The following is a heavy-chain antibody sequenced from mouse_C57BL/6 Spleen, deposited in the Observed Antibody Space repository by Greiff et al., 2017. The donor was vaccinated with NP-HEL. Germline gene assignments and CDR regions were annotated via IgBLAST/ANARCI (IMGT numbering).Heavy chain of an antibody. CDR2: IDPSVSYT. D-gene: IGHD1-1*01. J-gene: IGHJ1*03. V-gene: IGHV1-69*01. CDR3: ASSSTAHLDFEG. CDR1: GYTFTSYW. Sequence: VQLQQPGAELVMPGASVKLSCKASGYTFTSYWMHWVKQRPGQGLEWIGEIDPSVSYTNYNQKFKGKSTLPEDKSSSTAYMQLSSLTSDDSAVYYCASSSTAHLDFEGWGTGTTVTVAS.